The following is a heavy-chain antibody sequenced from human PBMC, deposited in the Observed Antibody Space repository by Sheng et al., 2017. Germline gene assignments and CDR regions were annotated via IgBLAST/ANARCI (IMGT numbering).Heavy chain of an antibody. CDR2: IVPAFGTT. J-gene: IGHJ6*02. D-gene: IGHD3-10*01. CDR1: GGAFGTYA. V-gene: IGHV1-69*01. Sequence: QVQLVQSGAEARKPGSSVKVSCKASGGAFGTYAIGWVRQAPAQGLEWMGGIVPAFGTTKYAQKFQGRVTFTADASTNIAYMELRSLKSEDTAVYFCARIFGNSASVTYYYGMDVWGQ. CDR3: ARIFGNSASVTYYYGMDV.